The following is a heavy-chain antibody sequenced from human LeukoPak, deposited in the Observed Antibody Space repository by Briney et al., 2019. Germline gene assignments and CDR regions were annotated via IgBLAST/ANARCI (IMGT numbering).Heavy chain of an antibody. CDR3: ARGEVVVVPAVTYYFDY. CDR2: IWYDGSNK. V-gene: IGHV3-33*01. CDR1: GFTFSRYG. D-gene: IGHD2-2*01. J-gene: IGHJ4*02. Sequence: GRSLRLSCAASGFTFSRYGLHWVRQAPGKGLEGGAVIWYDGSNKYYADSVKGRFTISRDNSKNTLYLQMNSLRAEDTAVYYCARGEVVVVPAVTYYFDYWGQGTLVTVSS.